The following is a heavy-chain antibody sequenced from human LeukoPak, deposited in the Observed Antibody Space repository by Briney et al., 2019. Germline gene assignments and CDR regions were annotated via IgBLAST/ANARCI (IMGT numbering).Heavy chain of an antibody. Sequence: ASVKVSCKASGYTFTGYYMHWVRQAPGQGLEWMGRINPNSGGTNYAQKFQGRVTMTRDTSISTAYMELSRLRSDDTAVYYCAALPTPGSYLPSHYWGQGTLVTVSS. V-gene: IGHV1-2*06. CDR2: INPNSGGT. CDR3: AALPTPGSYLPSHY. J-gene: IGHJ4*02. D-gene: IGHD1-26*01. CDR1: GYTFTGYY.